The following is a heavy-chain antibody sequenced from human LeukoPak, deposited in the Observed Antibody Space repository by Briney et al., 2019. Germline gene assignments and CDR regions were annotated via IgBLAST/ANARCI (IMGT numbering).Heavy chain of an antibody. CDR1: GYSFTNYW. CDR2: ISPGASDT. Sequence: GESLKISCKGSGYSFTNYWIGWVRQMPGKGLEWMGIISPGASDTRYSPSFQGQVTVSADKSITTAYLQWSSLKASDTAMYYCAFAGGRLPPVYFDYWGQGTLVTVSS. CDR3: AFAGGRLPPVYFDY. D-gene: IGHD1-26*01. J-gene: IGHJ4*02. V-gene: IGHV5-51*01.